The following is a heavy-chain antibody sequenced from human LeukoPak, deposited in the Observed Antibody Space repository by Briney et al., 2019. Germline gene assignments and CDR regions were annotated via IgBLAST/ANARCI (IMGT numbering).Heavy chain of an antibody. D-gene: IGHD6-19*01. V-gene: IGHV1-24*01. CDR2: FDPEDGET. Sequence: ASVKVSCKVSGYTLTELSMHWVRQAPGKGLEWMGGFDPEDGETIYAQKLQGRVTMTTDTSTSTAYMELRSLRSDDTAVYYCARAEEQWPGSSSATYDYWGQGTLVTVSS. CDR3: ARAEEQWPGSSSATYDY. J-gene: IGHJ4*02. CDR1: GYTLTELS.